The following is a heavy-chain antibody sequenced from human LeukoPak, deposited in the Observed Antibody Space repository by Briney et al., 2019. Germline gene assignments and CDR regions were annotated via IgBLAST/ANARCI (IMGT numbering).Heavy chain of an antibody. CDR1: GFTFSSYS. D-gene: IGHD2-2*02. CDR3: ARDFRCSSTSCYRNYYYYYMDV. V-gene: IGHV3-21*01. CDR2: ISSSSSSYI. J-gene: IGHJ6*03. Sequence: KPGGSLRLSCAASGFTFSSYSMNWVRRAPGKGLEWVSSISSSSSSYIYYADSVKGRFTISRDNAKNSLYLQMNSLRAEDTAVYYCARDFRCSSTSCYRNYYYYYMDVWGKGTAVTVSS.